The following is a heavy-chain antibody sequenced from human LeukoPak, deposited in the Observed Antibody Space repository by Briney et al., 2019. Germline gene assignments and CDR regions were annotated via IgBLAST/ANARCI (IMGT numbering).Heavy chain of an antibody. V-gene: IGHV4-34*01. CDR1: GGSFSDFY. CDR3: AGLIPEAAYTRYYYSYGMDL. J-gene: IGHJ6*02. Sequence: SETLSLTCAVYGGSFSDFYWSWIRQPPGKGLEWIGEIGHSGSTNYNPSLKSRVSISGDTSTHPFSLRLSSVSAPDTAVYFCAGLIPEAAYTRYYYSYGMDLWGQGTTVTVSS. CDR2: IGHSGST. D-gene: IGHD1-14*01.